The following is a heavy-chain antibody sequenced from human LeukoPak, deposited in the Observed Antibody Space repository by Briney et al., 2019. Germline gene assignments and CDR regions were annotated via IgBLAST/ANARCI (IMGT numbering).Heavy chain of an antibody. V-gene: IGHV1-8*01. CDR3: ARVTGSIDY. CDR1: GYTFTSYD. CDR2: INLNSGNT. D-gene: IGHD1-26*01. Sequence: ASVKVSCKASGYTFTSYDINWVRQATGQGLEWMGWINLNSGNTGYAQNFQGRLTVTMDTSINTAYMELNTLRSEDTAIYYCARVTGSIDYWGQGTLVTVSS. J-gene: IGHJ4*02.